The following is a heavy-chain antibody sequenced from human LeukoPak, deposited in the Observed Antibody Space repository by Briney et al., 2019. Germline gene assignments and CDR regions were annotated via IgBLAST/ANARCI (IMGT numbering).Heavy chain of an antibody. D-gene: IGHD1-20*01. J-gene: IGHJ3*02. CDR1: GYSFTSYW. V-gene: IGHV5-51*01. CDR3: ARPRIIATTGGFAI. CDR2: IHPGNSDT. Sequence: GESLKISCKGSGYSFTSYWIGWVRQMPGRGLEWMGIIHPGNSDTRYSPSFQGQVTISADKSITTAYLQWSSLKASDTAMYYCARPRIIATTGGFAIWGQGTMVTVSS.